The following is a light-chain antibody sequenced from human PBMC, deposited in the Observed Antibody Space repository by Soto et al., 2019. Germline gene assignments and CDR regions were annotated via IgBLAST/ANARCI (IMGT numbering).Light chain of an antibody. V-gene: IGKV3-15*01. CDR2: DAL. J-gene: IGKJ2*01. Sequence: EIMMTQSPATLAVFPGERVTLSCRPRQSVGRNLAWYQQKPGQAPRLLIYDALDRATNLPARFSGSGSETEFTLAIGSLQSEDLAVYYCQQCNNWTYTFGQGTKLE. CDR1: QSVGRN. CDR3: QQCNNWTYT.